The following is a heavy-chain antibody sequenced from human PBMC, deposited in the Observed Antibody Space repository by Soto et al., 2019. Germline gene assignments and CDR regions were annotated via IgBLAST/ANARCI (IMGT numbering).Heavy chain of an antibody. CDR3: ARDQGYCSGGSCYSYYYYGMDV. V-gene: IGHV1-69*13. CDR2: IIPIFGTA. J-gene: IGHJ6*02. CDR1: GGTFSSYA. Sequence: SVKVSCKASGGTFSSYAISWVRQAPGQGLEWMGGIIPIFGTANYAQKFQGRVTTTADESTSTAYMELSSLRSEDTAVYYCARDQGYCSGGSCYSYYYYGMDVWGQGTTVTVSS. D-gene: IGHD2-15*01.